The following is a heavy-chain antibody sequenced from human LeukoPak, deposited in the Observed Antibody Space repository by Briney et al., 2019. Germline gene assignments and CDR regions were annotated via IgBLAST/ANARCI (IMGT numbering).Heavy chain of an antibody. D-gene: IGHD6-19*01. J-gene: IGHJ3*02. CDR2: IYTSGST. Sequence: PSETLSLTCTVSGGSISSYYWSWIRQPAGKGLEWIGRIYTSGSTNYNPSLKSRVTMSVDTSKNQFSLKLSSVTAADTAVYYCARTIRIAVAGTTRGRAFDIWGQGTMVTVS. V-gene: IGHV4-4*07. CDR1: GGSISSYY. CDR3: ARTIRIAVAGTTRGRAFDI.